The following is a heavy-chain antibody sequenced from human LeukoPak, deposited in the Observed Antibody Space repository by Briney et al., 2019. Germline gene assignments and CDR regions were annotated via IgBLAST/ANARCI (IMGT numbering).Heavy chain of an antibody. J-gene: IGHJ4*02. Sequence: SETLSLTCSVSGGSIGTSYWSWIRQPPGKGLEWIGYIYYNGATNYNPSLKTRVTISLDTPKNQFSLKLKSVTASDTAVYYCARDGVDFSSFDYWGQGTLVTVSS. CDR3: ARDGVDFSSFDY. CDR2: IYYNGAT. CDR1: GGSIGTSY. V-gene: IGHV4-59*12. D-gene: IGHD3-3*01.